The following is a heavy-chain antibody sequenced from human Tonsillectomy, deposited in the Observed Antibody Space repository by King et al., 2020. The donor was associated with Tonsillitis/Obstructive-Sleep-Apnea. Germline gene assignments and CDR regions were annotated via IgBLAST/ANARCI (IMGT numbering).Heavy chain of an antibody. CDR2: IAYDGSFK. CDR1: GFTFSSYA. V-gene: IGHV3-30*01. Sequence: QLVQSGGGVVQPGRSLRLSCAASGFTFSSYAMHWFRQAPGKGLEWVAVIAYDGSFKYNADSVKGRFTISRDNSKNTLYLQRNSLRAEDTAVYYCVREGEVRYCSGGSCRGGFDYWGQGTLVTVSS. J-gene: IGHJ4*02. CDR3: VREGEVRYCSGGSCRGGFDY. D-gene: IGHD2-15*01.